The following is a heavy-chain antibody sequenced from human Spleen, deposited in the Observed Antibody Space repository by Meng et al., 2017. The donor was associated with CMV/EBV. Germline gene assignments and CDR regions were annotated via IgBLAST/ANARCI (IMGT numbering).Heavy chain of an antibody. D-gene: IGHD3-9*01. CDR1: GGSISNSSYY. CDR2: IYYSGST. Sequence: SETLSLTCTVSGGSISNSSYYWGWIRQPPGKGLEWIGSIYYSGSTYYNPSLKSRVTISVDTSKNQFSLKLSSVTAADTAVYYCATTPTYYDILTGYYFDYWGQGTLVTVSS. V-gene: IGHV4-39*07. J-gene: IGHJ4*02. CDR3: ATTPTYYDILTGYYFDY.